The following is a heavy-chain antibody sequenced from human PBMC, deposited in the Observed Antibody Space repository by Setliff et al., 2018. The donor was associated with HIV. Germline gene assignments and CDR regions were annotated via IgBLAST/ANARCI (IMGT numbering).Heavy chain of an antibody. CDR3: ARSVARDYWYFGH. V-gene: IGHV4-59*01. CDR1: GDSFNNYH. Sequence: SETLSLTCTVSGDSFNNYHWSWIRQPPGEGLEFLGFFHYRGSPIYNPSLKSRVKISVDTSKNQFSLNLTSVTAADTAVYYCARSVARDYWYFGHWGRGTLVTV. J-gene: IGHJ2*01. CDR2: FHYRGSP. D-gene: IGHD6-6*01.